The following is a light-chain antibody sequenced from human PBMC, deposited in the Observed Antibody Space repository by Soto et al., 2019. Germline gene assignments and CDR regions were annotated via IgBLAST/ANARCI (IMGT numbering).Light chain of an antibody. Sequence: EIVLTPSPATLSLSPVERATLSCRASQTVGSYLAWYQQKAGQAPRPLIYDASNRAPGIPARFSGSGSGTDFTLTISSLEPEDFAVYYCHQRSSWPLTFGGGTKVDIK. V-gene: IGKV3-11*01. CDR1: QTVGSY. CDR3: HQRSSWPLT. J-gene: IGKJ4*01. CDR2: DAS.